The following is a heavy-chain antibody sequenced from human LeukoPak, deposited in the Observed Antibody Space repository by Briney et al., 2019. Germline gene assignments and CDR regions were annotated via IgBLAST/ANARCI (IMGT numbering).Heavy chain of an antibody. D-gene: IGHD6-19*01. V-gene: IGHV4-39*01. CDR3: ARPFTYSSGWYSDY. J-gene: IGHJ4*02. Sequence: SETLSLTCTVSGGSISSSSYYWGWIRQPPGKGLEWIGSIYYSGSTYYNPSLKSRVTISVDTSKNQFSLKLSSVTAADTAVYYCARPFTYSSGWYSDYWGQGTLVTVSS. CDR1: GGSISSSSYY. CDR2: IYYSGST.